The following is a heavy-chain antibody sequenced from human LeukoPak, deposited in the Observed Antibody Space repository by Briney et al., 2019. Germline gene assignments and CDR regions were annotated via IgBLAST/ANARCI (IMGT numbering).Heavy chain of an antibody. CDR3: ARDGFRVTTTFTYYYYYYMDV. Sequence: ASVKVSCKASGYRFTGYHIHWVRQAPGQGLEWMVWINPHTGATNYAQKFQGRVTMTRDTSVSTASTELNRLKSDDTAVYYCARDGFRVTTTFTYYYYYYMDVWGEGTTVTVSS. CDR2: INPHTGAT. D-gene: IGHD4-11*01. CDR1: GYRFTGYH. J-gene: IGHJ6*03. V-gene: IGHV1-2*02.